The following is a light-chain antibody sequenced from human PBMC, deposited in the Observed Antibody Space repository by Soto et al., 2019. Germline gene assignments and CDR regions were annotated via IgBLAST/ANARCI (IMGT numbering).Light chain of an antibody. CDR3: LHHNEFPPYT. CDR2: WAY. V-gene: IGKV1-17*03. CDR1: PDISSY. Sequence: DMQMPQSPSAMYASVGDRVTSNGRASPDISSYLAWFQQKPGKVPKRLIYWAYPLQSVVPSRFSGSGSGTEFTLTISSLQPEDFATYYCLHHNEFPPYTLGQGTNLEIK. J-gene: IGKJ2*01.